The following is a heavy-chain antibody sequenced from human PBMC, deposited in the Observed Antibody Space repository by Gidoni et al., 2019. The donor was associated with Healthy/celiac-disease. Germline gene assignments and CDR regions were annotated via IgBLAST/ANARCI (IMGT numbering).Heavy chain of an antibody. V-gene: IGHV3-48*02. J-gene: IGHJ1*01. CDR1: GFTFSSYS. D-gene: IGHD3-9*01. CDR3: ARVGDDILTGYYNGYFQH. CDR2: ISSTSSTI. Sequence: EVQLVESGGGLVQPGGSLRLSCAASGFTFSSYSMNWVRQAPGKGLEWVSYISSTSSTIYYADSVKGRFTISRDNAKNSLYLQMNSLRDEDTAVYYCARVGDDILTGYYNGYFQHWGQGTLVTVSS.